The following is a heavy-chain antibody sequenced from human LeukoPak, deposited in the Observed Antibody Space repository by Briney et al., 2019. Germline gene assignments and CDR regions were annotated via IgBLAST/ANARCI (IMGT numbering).Heavy chain of an antibody. CDR1: GFTFSSYA. J-gene: IGHJ3*02. CDR3: ARDLASGSYYGGYDAFDI. V-gene: IGHV3-23*01. Sequence: GGSLRLSCAASGFTFSSYAMSWVRQAPGKGLEWVSAISGSGGSTYYADSVKGRFTISRDNAKNSLYLQMNSLRAEDTAVYYCARDLASGSYYGGYDAFDIWGQGTMVTVSS. D-gene: IGHD1-26*01. CDR2: ISGSGGST.